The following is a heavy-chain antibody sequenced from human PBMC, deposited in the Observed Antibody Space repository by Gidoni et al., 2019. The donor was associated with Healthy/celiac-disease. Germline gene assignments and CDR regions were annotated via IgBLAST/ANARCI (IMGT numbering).Heavy chain of an antibody. CDR3: ARGLKDYYGSGSYSVP. J-gene: IGHJ5*02. CDR2: INHSGST. V-gene: IGHV4-34*01. CDR1: GGSFSGYY. Sequence: QVQLPQWGAGLLKPSETLSLTCAVYGGSFSGYYWSWIRQPPGKGLEWIGEINHSGSTNYNPSLKSRVTISVDTSKNQFSLKLSSVTAADTAVYYCARGLKDYYGSGSYSVPWGQGTLVTVSS. D-gene: IGHD3-10*01.